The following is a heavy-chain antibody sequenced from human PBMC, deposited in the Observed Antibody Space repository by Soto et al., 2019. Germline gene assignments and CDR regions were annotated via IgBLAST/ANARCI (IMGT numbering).Heavy chain of an antibody. V-gene: IGHV3-30*18. J-gene: IGHJ3*02. CDR2: ISYDGSNK. Sequence: GGSLRLSCAASGFTFSSYGMHWVRQAPGKGLEWVAVISYDGSNKYYADSVKGRFTISRDNSKNTLYLQMNSLRAEDTAVYYCAKDATDYYDSSPGAFDIWGQGTMVTVSS. CDR3: AKDATDYYDSSPGAFDI. D-gene: IGHD3-22*01. CDR1: GFTFSSYG.